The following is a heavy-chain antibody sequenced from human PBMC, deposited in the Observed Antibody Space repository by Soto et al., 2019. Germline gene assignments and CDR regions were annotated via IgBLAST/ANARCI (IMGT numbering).Heavy chain of an antibody. D-gene: IGHD2-2*01. V-gene: IGHV5-51*01. J-gene: IGHJ4*02. CDR1: AYTFTNNW. Sequence: GESLKISCKDSAYTFTNNWIAWARQMPGKGLEWMGVIYSGDSDTRYSPSFQGQVTISVDKSIKTTYLQWSSLKASDTAMYYCARHYHGFDYWGQGTLVTVPQ. CDR2: IYSGDSDT. CDR3: ARHYHGFDY.